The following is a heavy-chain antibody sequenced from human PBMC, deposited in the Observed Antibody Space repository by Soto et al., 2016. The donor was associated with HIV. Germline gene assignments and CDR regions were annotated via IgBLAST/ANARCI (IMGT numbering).Heavy chain of an antibody. D-gene: IGHD3-10*01. CDR3: AKDRGTMVRGVTLYYYYYGMDV. J-gene: IGHJ6*02. CDR1: GFTFSSYW. CDR2: INSDGRNT. Sequence: EGQLVESGGGLVQPGGSLRLSCAASGFTFSSYWMHWVRQAPGKGLVWVSSINSDGRNTTYADSVKGRFTIFRDNAKNTLYLQMNSLRAEDTAVYYCAKDRGTMVRGVTLYYYYYGMDVWGQGTTVTVSS. V-gene: IGHV3-74*01.